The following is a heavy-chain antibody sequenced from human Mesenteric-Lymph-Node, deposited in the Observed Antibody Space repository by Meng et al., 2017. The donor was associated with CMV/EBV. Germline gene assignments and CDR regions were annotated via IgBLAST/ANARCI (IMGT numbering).Heavy chain of an antibody. Sequence: ASVKVSCKASGYTFTNYGISWVRQAPGQGLEWMGWVSAFNGDSNYAQKLQGRVTMTTDTSTRTAYMELRSLRSDDTAMYYCARDCSRTSCSFDYWGQGTLVTVSS. CDR2: VSAFNGDS. J-gene: IGHJ4*02. CDR3: ARDCSRTSCSFDY. D-gene: IGHD2-2*01. CDR1: GYTFTNYG. V-gene: IGHV1-18*01.